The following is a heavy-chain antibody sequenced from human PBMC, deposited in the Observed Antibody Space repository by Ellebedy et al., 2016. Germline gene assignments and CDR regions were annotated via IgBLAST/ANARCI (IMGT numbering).Heavy chain of an antibody. V-gene: IGHV3-23*01. CDR2: ISAGGEIT. J-gene: IGHJ4*02. CDR3: RQGHYFDQ. CDR1: GLNFNTFF. Sequence: GGSLRLSXTASGLNFNTFFMSWVRRAPGKGLEWVSTISAGGEITYFADSVRGRFTISRDNSKSTLYLQMDSLRAEDTAVYYCRQGHYFDQWGQGALVTVSS.